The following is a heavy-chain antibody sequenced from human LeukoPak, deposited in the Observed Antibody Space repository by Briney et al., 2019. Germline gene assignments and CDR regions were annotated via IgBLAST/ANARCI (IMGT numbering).Heavy chain of an antibody. Sequence: ASVKVSCKASGYTLTSYGISWVRQAPGQGLEWMGWISAYNGNTRYAQKLQGRVSMTTDSSTSTAYMELRSLRSDDTAVYYCARGPIIDIVVIPAAADYYHMDVWGKGTTVTVSS. J-gene: IGHJ6*03. CDR1: GYTLTSYG. D-gene: IGHD2-2*01. CDR2: ISAYNGNT. CDR3: ARGPIIDIVVIPAAADYYHMDV. V-gene: IGHV1-18*01.